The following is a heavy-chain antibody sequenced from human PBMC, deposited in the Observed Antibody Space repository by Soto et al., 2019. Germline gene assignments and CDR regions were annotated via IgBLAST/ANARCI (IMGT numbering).Heavy chain of an antibody. J-gene: IGHJ3*02. Sequence: PGGSLRLSCAASGFTFSSHGMNWVRQAPGKGLEWVSFISGSAGTTFYADSVKGRFTISRDNSKNTLYLQINSLRADHTALYYCAKDRGVEGSSVRAFDIWGQGTMVTVSS. CDR1: GFTFSSHG. D-gene: IGHD2-8*01. CDR2: ISGSAGTT. CDR3: AKDRGVEGSSVRAFDI. V-gene: IGHV3-23*01.